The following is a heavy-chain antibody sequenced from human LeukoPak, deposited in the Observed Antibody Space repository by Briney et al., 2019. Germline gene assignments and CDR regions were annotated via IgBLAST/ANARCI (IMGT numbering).Heavy chain of an antibody. J-gene: IGHJ4*02. Sequence: ASVKVSCEASGYTFTSYDINWVRQATGHGFEWMGWMSPKSGNTGYAQNFQGRVTMTRDTSTSTAYMELSSLRSEDTAVYYCVGGAPNWGFDYWGQGTLVTVSS. V-gene: IGHV1-8*01. D-gene: IGHD7-27*01. CDR1: GYTFTSYD. CDR3: VGGAPNWGFDY. CDR2: MSPKSGNT.